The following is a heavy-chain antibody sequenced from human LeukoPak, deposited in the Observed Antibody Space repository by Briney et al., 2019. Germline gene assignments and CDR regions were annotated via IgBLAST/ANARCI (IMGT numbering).Heavy chain of an antibody. CDR3: ATELVEYSSSSPSFLFGY. J-gene: IGHJ4*02. Sequence: PGGSLRLSCAASGFTFSSYAMHWVRQAPGKGLEWVAVISYDGSNKYYADSVKGRFTISRDNSKNTLYLQMNSLKAEDTAVYYCATELVEYSSSSPSFLFGYWGQGTLVIVSS. V-gene: IGHV3-30-3*01. CDR2: ISYDGSNK. CDR1: GFTFSSYA. D-gene: IGHD6-6*01.